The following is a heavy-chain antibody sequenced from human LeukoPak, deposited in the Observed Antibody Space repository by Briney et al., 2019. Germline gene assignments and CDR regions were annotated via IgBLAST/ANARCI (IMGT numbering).Heavy chain of an antibody. J-gene: IGHJ4*02. V-gene: IGHV4-39*07. CDR3: ASVAYSSSSIDY. CDR1: GGSISSSSHY. CDR2: IYFSGST. Sequence: PSETLSLTCTVSGGSISSSSHYWGWIRQPPGKGLEWIGSIYFSGSTDYNPSLKSRVTISVDTSKNQFSLKLSSVTAADTAVYYCASVAYSSSSIDYWGQGTLVTVSS. D-gene: IGHD6-6*01.